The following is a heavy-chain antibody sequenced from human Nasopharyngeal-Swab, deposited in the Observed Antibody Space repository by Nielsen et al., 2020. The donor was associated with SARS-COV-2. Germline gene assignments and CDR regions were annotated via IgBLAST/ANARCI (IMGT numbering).Heavy chain of an antibody. Sequence: GESLKISCAASGFTFSSYAMSWVRQAPGKGLEWVSAISGSGGSTYYADSVKGRFTISRDNSKNTLYLQMNSLRAEDTAVYYCAKDGGAWWEPIDYWGQGTLVTVSS. CDR2: ISGSGGST. J-gene: IGHJ4*02. D-gene: IGHD1-26*01. CDR1: GFTFSSYA. CDR3: AKDGGAWWEPIDY. V-gene: IGHV3-23*01.